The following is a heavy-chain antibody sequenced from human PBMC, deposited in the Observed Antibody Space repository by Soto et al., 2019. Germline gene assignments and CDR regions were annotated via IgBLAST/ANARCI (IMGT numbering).Heavy chain of an antibody. CDR2: IIPILGIA. CDR1: GGTFSSYT. J-gene: IGHJ5*02. V-gene: IGHV1-69*04. D-gene: IGHD6-13*01. CDR3: ARDFGAAAGTSEWFDP. Sequence: GASVKVSCKASGGTFSSYTISWVRQAPGQGLEWMGRIIPILGIANYAQKFQGRVTITADKSTSTAYMELSSLRSEDTAVYYCARDFGAAAGTSEWFDPWGQGTLVTVSS.